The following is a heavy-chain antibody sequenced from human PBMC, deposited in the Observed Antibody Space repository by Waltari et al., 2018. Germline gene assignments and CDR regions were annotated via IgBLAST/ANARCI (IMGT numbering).Heavy chain of an antibody. Sequence: QVQLVQSGAEVKKPGASVKVSCKASGYTFTGYYMHWVRQAPGQGLEWMGRINPNSGGTNYAQKFQGRVTMTRDTSISTAYMELSRLRSDDTAVYYCATSQFNWNYGDDAFDIWGQGTMVTVSS. V-gene: IGHV1-2*06. CDR2: INPNSGGT. CDR1: GYTFTGYY. D-gene: IGHD1-7*01. CDR3: ATSQFNWNYGDDAFDI. J-gene: IGHJ3*02.